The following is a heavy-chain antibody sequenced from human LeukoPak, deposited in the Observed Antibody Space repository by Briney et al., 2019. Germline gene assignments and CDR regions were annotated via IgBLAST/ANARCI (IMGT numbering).Heavy chain of an antibody. D-gene: IGHD2-2*01. CDR2: INPNSGGT. V-gene: IGHV1-2*02. CDR1: GYTFSGYY. Sequence: ASVKVSCKASGYTFSGYYMHWVRQAPGQGLEWMGWINPNSGGTNYAQKFQGRGTMTRDTSISTAYMEMSRLRSDDTAVYYCARGYQLLCGRCNWFDPWGQGTLVTVSS. CDR3: ARGYQLLCGRCNWFDP. J-gene: IGHJ5*02.